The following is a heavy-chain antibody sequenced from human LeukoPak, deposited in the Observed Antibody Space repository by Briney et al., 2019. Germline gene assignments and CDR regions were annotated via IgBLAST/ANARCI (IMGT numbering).Heavy chain of an antibody. J-gene: IGHJ4*02. CDR3: VNQISGWVY. CDR2: SSANGGST. CDR1: GFTFSIRP. D-gene: IGHD6-19*01. Sequence: GGSLRLSCSASGFTFSIRPMHWVRQAPGKGLEYVSGSSANGGSTYYADSVKGRFIISRDNSKNTVYLRMSSLGPEDTAVYYCVNQISGWVYWGQGTLVTVSS. V-gene: IGHV3-64D*06.